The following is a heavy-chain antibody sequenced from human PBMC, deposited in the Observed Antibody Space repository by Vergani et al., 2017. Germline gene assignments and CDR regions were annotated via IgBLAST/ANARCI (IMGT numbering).Heavy chain of an antibody. Sequence: QVQLQESGPGLVKPSETLSLTCSVSGGSISGYYWSWIRQPPGKGLEWIGYIYYSGSTIYNPSLKSRLTISVDTSKNQLSLKLSSVTAADMAVYYCARGGGGCEWAQVWQQTAGFDYWGQGILVIVSS. D-gene: IGHD5-18*01. CDR2: IYYSGST. CDR3: ARGGGGCEWAQVWQQTAGFDY. V-gene: IGHV4-59*01. J-gene: IGHJ4*02. CDR1: GGSISGYY.